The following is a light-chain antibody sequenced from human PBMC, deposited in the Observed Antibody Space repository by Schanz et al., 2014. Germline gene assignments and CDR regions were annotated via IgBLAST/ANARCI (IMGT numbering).Light chain of an antibody. CDR2: GAS. V-gene: IGKV3-15*01. J-gene: IGKJ2*01. Sequence: EIVMTQSPATLSVSPGERVTLSCRASQTVSSNLAWYQQKPGQAPGVLIYGASTRATGIPARFSGSGSGTEFTLTISGLQSEDFAVYYCQQYNYWPDTFGQGTKLEIK. CDR3: QQYNYWPDT. CDR1: QTVSSN.